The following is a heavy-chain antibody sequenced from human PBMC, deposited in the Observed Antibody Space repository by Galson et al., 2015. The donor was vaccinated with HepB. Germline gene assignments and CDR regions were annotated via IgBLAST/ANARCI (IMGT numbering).Heavy chain of an antibody. Sequence: SLRLSCAASGFTFSSYEMNWVRQAPGKGLEWVSYISSSGSTIYYADSVKGRFTISRDNAKNSLYLQMNSLRAEDTAVYYCARELGGSYPHYYGMDVWGQGTTVTVSS. CDR3: ARELGGSYPHYYGMDV. V-gene: IGHV3-48*03. J-gene: IGHJ6*02. CDR1: GFTFSSYE. D-gene: IGHD1-26*01. CDR2: ISSSGSTI.